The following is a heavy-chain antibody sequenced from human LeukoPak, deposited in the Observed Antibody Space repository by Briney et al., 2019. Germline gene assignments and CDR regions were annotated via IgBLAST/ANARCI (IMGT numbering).Heavy chain of an antibody. CDR1: GYSFTNSW. Sequence: GESLKISCKGSGYSFTNSWIGWVRQMPGKGLEWMGIIHPRDSDTRYSPSFQGQVTISADKSISTAYLQWSSLKASDTAMYYCARRYCSGSSCYLFDYWGQGTLVTVSS. CDR2: IHPRDSDT. V-gene: IGHV5-51*01. CDR3: ARRYCSGSSCYLFDY. J-gene: IGHJ4*02. D-gene: IGHD2-15*01.